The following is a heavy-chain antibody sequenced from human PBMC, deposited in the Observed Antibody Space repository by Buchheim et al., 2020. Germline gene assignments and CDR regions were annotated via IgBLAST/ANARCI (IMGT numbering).Heavy chain of an antibody. CDR3: ARKRHVGGGDFDY. Sequence: QVQLQESGPRLVKPSETLSLTCTVSGDSISPYYWSWIRQPPGKGLEWIGYIFQTDSTNYNPSLRSRVTMPVDRSKNQFSLTLGSVTAADTAVYFCARKRHVGGGDFDYWGHGIL. D-gene: IGHD2-15*01. CDR1: GDSISPYY. J-gene: IGHJ4*01. V-gene: IGHV4-59*01. CDR2: IFQTDST.